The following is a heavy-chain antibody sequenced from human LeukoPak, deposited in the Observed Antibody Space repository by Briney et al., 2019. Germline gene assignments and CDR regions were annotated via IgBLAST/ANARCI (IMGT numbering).Heavy chain of an antibody. CDR3: EKRGIAVAGTGYYFDY. J-gene: IGHJ4*02. Sequence: PGGSLRLSCAASGFTFSSYAMSWVRQAPGKGLEWVSAISGSGGSTYYADSVKGRFTISRDNSKNTLYLQMNSLRAEDTAVYYCEKRGIAVAGTGYYFDYWGQGTLVTVSS. CDR1: GFTFSSYA. D-gene: IGHD6-19*01. CDR2: ISGSGGST. V-gene: IGHV3-23*01.